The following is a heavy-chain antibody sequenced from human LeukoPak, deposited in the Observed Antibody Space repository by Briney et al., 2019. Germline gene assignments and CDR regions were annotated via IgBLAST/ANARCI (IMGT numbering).Heavy chain of an antibody. D-gene: IGHD3-16*01. Sequence: SETLSLTCSVSGGSISGSGYYWAWIRQPPGKGLEWIGRIYYTGSTHYNSSLKSRVTMSVDTSKNQFSLKLSSVTAADTAVYYCASPLGGFDNWGQGTLVTVSS. J-gene: IGHJ4*02. CDR3: ASPLGGFDN. CDR1: GGSISGSGYY. V-gene: IGHV4-39*01. CDR2: IYYTGST.